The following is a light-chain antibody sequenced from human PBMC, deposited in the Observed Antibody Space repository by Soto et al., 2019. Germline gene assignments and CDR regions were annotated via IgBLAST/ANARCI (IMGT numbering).Light chain of an antibody. V-gene: IGLV2-8*01. Sequence: QSALTQPPSASGSPGQSVTISCTGTSSDVGGYNYVSWYQQHPGKAPKLVIYAVSKRPSGVPDRFSGSKSGNTASLTVSGLHAEDEADYYCSSYAGRNNLVFGGGTKLTVL. CDR1: SSDVGGYNY. J-gene: IGLJ2*01. CDR2: AVS. CDR3: SSYAGRNNLV.